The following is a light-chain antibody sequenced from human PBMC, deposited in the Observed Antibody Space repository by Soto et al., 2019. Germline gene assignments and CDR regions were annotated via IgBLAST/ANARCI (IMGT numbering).Light chain of an antibody. CDR1: QGISSA. Sequence: AIQLTQSPSSLSASVGVRVTITCRASQGISSALAWYQQKPGKAPKLLIYDASSLESGVPSRFSGSGSGTDFTLTISSLQPEDFATYYCQQFNSPITFGQGTRLEIK. V-gene: IGKV1-13*02. CDR2: DAS. CDR3: QQFNSPIT. J-gene: IGKJ5*01.